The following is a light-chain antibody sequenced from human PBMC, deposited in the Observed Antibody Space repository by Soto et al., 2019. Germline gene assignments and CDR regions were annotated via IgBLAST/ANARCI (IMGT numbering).Light chain of an antibody. Sequence: QAARTQPPSASGSPGQSITISCTGTSSDFGAYNYVSWYQQHPGKAPKLVIHEVSKRPSGVPDRFSASKSGNTASLTVSGLQAEDEADYYCSSHGGSNNFYVFGTGTKVTVL. J-gene: IGLJ1*01. CDR3: SSHGGSNNFYV. CDR1: SSDFGAYNY. CDR2: EVS. V-gene: IGLV2-8*01.